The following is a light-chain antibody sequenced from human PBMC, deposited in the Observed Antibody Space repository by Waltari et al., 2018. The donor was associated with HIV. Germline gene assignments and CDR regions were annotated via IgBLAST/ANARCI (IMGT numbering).Light chain of an antibody. CDR2: VGTGGIVG. Sequence: QPVLTQPPSASASLGASVTLTCTLSSGYHNYKVDWYQQRPGKGPRFVMRVGTGGIVGSKGDGIPDHFSVLGSGLNRYLTIKNIQEEDESDYHCGADHGSGNNSMFGGGTKLTVL. V-gene: IGLV9-49*01. J-gene: IGLJ2*01. CDR1: SGYHNYK. CDR3: GADHGSGNNSM.